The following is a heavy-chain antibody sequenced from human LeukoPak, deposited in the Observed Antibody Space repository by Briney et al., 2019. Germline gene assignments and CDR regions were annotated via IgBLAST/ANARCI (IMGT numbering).Heavy chain of an antibody. CDR1: GGSFSGYY. CDR3: ARGYYDFWSGHRYYYCGMDV. V-gene: IGHV4-34*01. J-gene: IGHJ6*02. Sequence: SETLSLTCAVYGGSFSGYYWSWIRQPPGKGLEWIGEINHSGSTNYNPSLKSRVTISVDTSKNQFSLKLSSVTAADTAVYYCARGYYDFWSGHRYYYCGMDVWGQGTTVTVSS. CDR2: INHSGST. D-gene: IGHD3-3*01.